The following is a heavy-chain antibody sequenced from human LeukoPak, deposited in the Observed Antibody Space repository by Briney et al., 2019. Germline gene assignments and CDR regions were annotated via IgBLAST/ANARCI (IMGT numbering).Heavy chain of an antibody. D-gene: IGHD2-2*02. V-gene: IGHV4-30-4*08. CDR2: IYHNGDT. Sequence: SETLSLTCIVSGGSIISGDYYWSWIGQPPGKGLEWIGYIYHNGDTYYNPSLKSRVSISVDTSKNQFSLKLSSVTAADAAVYYCARAGVVPAAINRAFDIWGQGPVVTVSS. CDR1: GGSIISGDYY. CDR3: ARAGVVPAAINRAFDI. J-gene: IGHJ3*02.